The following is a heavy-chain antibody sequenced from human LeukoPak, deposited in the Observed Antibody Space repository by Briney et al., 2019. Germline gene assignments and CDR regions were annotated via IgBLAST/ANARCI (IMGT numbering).Heavy chain of an antibody. CDR1: TVSFTGGSYY. CDR3: ATGRGGPFDP. V-gene: IGHV4-61*09. D-gene: IGHD4-23*01. J-gene: IGHJ5*02. Sequence: SETLSLTCTVSTVSFTGGSYYWSWIRQPAGKGLEWIGHIYTSGSTNYNPSLKSRVTISVDTSKNQFSLKLNSVTHADICVYYDATGRGGPFDPWGQGTLVTVSS. CDR2: IYTSGST.